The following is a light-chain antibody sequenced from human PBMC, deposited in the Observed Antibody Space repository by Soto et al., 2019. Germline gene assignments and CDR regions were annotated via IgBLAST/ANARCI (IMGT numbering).Light chain of an antibody. J-gene: IGKJ4*01. CDR3: MQRIEFPPLT. Sequence: DIVMTQTPLSLPVTPGEPASISCRSSQSLLDSDDGKTYLDWYLQKPGQSPQLLIYTLSCRAAGVPGRFSVSGSGSDYTLKISRVEAEEVGVYCCMQRIEFPPLTFGGGTKVDIK. CDR1: QSLLDSDDGKTY. V-gene: IGKV2-40*01. CDR2: TLS.